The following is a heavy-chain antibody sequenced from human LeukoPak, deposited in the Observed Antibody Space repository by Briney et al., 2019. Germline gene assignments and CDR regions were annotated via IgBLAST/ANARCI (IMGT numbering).Heavy chain of an antibody. J-gene: IGHJ5*02. CDR2: ITGGGSDS. CDR1: GFTFSSYA. V-gene: IGHV3-23*01. Sequence: GGSLRLSCTASGFTFSSYAMTWVRQAPGKGLEWVSSITGGGSDSFYADSVKGRFTISRDNSKHTLYLQLNSPRADDTAVYYCAKPSPWGNWFDAWGQGTLVTVSS. CDR3: AKPSPWGNWFDA. D-gene: IGHD7-27*01.